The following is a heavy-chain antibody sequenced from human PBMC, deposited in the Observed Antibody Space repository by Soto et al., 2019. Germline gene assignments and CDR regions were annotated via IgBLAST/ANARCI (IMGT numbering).Heavy chain of an antibody. J-gene: IGHJ4*02. D-gene: IGHD3-10*01. Sequence: ASVKVSCKTSGYTFSNYGITWVRQAPGQGLEWMGGIIPIFGTANYAQKFQGRVTITADKSTSTAYMELSSLRSEDTAVYYCATPRGSTPYYFDYWGQGTLVTVSS. CDR2: IIPIFGTA. V-gene: IGHV1-69*06. CDR1: GYTFSNYG. CDR3: ATPRGSTPYYFDY.